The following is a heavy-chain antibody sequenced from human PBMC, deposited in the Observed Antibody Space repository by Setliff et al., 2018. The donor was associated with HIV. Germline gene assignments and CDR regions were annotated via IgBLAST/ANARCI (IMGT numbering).Heavy chain of an antibody. V-gene: IGHV4-31*03. D-gene: IGHD1-7*01. CDR1: GGSISSGGYY. J-gene: IGHJ6*02. Sequence: ASETLSLTCTVSGGSISSGGYYWSWIRQHPGKGLEWIGYIYYSGSTYYNPSLKSRVTISVDTSKNQFSLKLSSVTAADMAVYYCARNKYNWNYYYYYGMDVWGQGTTVTVSS. CDR3: ARNKYNWNYYYYYGMDV. CDR2: IYYSGST.